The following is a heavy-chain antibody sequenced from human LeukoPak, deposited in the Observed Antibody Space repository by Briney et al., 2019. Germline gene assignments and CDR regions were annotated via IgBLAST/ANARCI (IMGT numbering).Heavy chain of an antibody. CDR3: ARAKYYDILTGPYYFDH. D-gene: IGHD3-9*01. CDR2: ISAYNGNT. Sequence: ASVKVSCKASGYTFTSYGISWVRQAPGQGLEWMGWISAYNGNTNYAQKLQGRVTMTTDTSTSTAYMELRSLRSDDTAVYYRARAKYYDILTGPYYFDHWGQGTLVTVSS. V-gene: IGHV1-18*01. CDR1: GYTFTSYG. J-gene: IGHJ4*02.